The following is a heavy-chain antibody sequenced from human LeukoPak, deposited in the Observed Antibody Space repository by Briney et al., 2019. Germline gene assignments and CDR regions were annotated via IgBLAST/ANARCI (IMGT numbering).Heavy chain of an antibody. CDR3: ARVGISSGYYSEPFDY. J-gene: IGHJ4*02. D-gene: IGHD3-22*01. CDR1: GGSISSSSYY. V-gene: IGHV4-39*07. Sequence: PSETLSLTWTVSGGSISSSSYYWGWIRQPPGKGLEWIGNIYYSGTTYYNPSLESRVTISLDTSKNQFSLNLSSVTAADTAVYYCARVGISSGYYSEPFDYWGQGTLVTLSS. CDR2: IYYSGTT.